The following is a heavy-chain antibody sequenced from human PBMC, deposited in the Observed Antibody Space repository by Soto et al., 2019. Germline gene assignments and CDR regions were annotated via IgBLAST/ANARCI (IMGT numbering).Heavy chain of an antibody. J-gene: IGHJ4*02. CDR2: ISSSSSYI. V-gene: IGHV3-21*01. CDR1: GFTFSSYS. D-gene: IGHD3-10*01. Sequence: EVQLVESGGGLVQPGGSLRLSCAASGFTFSSYSMNWVRQAPGKGLEWVSSISSSSSYIYYADSVKGRFTISRDNAKNSLYLQMNSLRAEDTAVYYCARGGPSYYGSGSYVYWGQGTLVTVSS. CDR3: ARGGPSYYGSGSYVY.